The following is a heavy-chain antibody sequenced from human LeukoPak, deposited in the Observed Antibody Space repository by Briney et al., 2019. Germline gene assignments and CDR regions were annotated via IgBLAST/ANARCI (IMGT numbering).Heavy chain of an antibody. V-gene: IGHV1-2*06. CDR1: GYTFTGYY. CDR3: ARVLATGTTHRLIPDY. J-gene: IGHJ4*02. CDR2: INPNSGGT. D-gene: IGHD1-1*01. Sequence: ASAKVSCKASGYTFTGYYMHWVRQAPGQGLEWMGRINPNSGGTNYAQKFQGRVTMTRDTSISTAYMELSRLRSDDTAVYYCARVLATGTTHRLIPDYWGQGTLGTVSS.